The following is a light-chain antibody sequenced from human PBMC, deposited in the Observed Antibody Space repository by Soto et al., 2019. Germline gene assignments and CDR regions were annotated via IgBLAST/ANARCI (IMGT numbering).Light chain of an antibody. J-gene: IGLJ1*01. CDR1: SSDVGGYNY. CDR3: SAYTSSDTGV. CDR2: EVN. V-gene: IGLV2-14*01. Sequence: QSVLTQPASVSGSPGQSITISWTGSSSDVGGYNYVSWYQQHPGKAPKLMIYEVNYRPSGVSNRFSGSKSGNTASLTISGLQAEDEADYYCSAYTSSDTGVFGTGTKVTVL.